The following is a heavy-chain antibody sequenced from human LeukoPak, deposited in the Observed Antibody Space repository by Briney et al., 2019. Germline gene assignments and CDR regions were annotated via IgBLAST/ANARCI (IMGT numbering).Heavy chain of an antibody. CDR3: ARSSLGTITAGPFDY. Sequence: GASVKVSCKASGYTFSSYGIAWVRQAPGQGREWMGWISGYNGNTNYAQKLQGRVSMTTDTSTTTAYMELRSLTSDDTALYNCARSSLGTITAGPFDYWGQGTLVTVSS. V-gene: IGHV1-18*01. D-gene: IGHD5-12*01. CDR1: GYTFSSYG. J-gene: IGHJ4*02. CDR2: ISGYNGNT.